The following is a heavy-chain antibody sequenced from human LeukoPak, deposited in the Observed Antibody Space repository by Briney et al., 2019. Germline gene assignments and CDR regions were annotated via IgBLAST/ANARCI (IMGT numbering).Heavy chain of an antibody. CDR2: IYYSGST. CDR1: GGSISSSSYY. Sequence: PSETLSLTCTVSGGSISSSSYYWGWIRQPPGKGLEWIGSIYYSGSTYYNPSLKSRVTISVDTSKNQFSLKLSSVTAADTAVYYCATYLWFGEPHAFDIWGQGTMVTVSS. CDR3: ATYLWFGEPHAFDI. J-gene: IGHJ3*02. D-gene: IGHD3-10*01. V-gene: IGHV4-39*07.